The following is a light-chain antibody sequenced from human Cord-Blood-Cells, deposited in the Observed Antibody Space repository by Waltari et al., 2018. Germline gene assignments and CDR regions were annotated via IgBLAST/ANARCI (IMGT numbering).Light chain of an antibody. CDR2: EGS. V-gene: IGLV2-23*03. CDR3: CSYAGSSTFEV. CDR1: SCDVGSYNL. Sequence: SALTQPASVSGSPGQSITISCTGTSCDVGSYNLFSWYQQHPGKAPKLMIYEGSKRPSGVSNRFSGSKSGNTASLTISGLQAEDEADYYCCSYAGSSTFEVFGGGTKLTVL. J-gene: IGLJ2*01.